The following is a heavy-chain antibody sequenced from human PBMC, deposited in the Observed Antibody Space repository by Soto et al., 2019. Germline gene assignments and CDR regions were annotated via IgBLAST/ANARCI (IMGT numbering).Heavy chain of an antibody. CDR2: ISYDGSNK. Sequence: PGGSLRLSCAASGFTFSSYAMHWVRQAPGKGLEWVAVISYDGSNKYYADSVKGRFTISRDNSKNTLYLQMNSLRAEDTAVYYCARDPRTIYYFDYWGQGTLVTVSS. CDR1: GFTFSSYA. J-gene: IGHJ4*02. V-gene: IGHV3-30-3*01. CDR3: ARDPRTIYYFDY.